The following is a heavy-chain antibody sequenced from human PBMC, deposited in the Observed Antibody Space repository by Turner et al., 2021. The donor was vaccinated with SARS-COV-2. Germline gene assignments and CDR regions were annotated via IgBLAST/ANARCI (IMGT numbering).Heavy chain of an antibody. CDR2: ISNDGNNK. CDR1: GFTFSSHG. J-gene: IGHJ5*02. D-gene: IGHD5-18*01. CDR3: AKGTGYSYGSNWFDP. Sequence: VPLLEFGGGVVQLGRSRRLPCAASGFTFSSHGMPWVRQPPGKGMEWVAVISNDGNNKHYEDSVKGRFTISSNNSNNTLDLQMNSLRDAEAAVYYCAKGTGYSYGSNWFDPWGQGTLVTVSS. V-gene: IGHV3-30*18.